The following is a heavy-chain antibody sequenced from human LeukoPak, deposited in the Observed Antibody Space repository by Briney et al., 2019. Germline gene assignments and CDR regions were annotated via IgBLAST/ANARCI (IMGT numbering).Heavy chain of an antibody. CDR2: IYYSGST. D-gene: IGHD3-10*01. CDR3: ARGSDPVGVSRLYLEPHFDP. J-gene: IGHJ5*02. CDR1: GGSISSSSYY. Sequence: SETLSLTCTVSGGSISSSSYYWGWIRQPPWKGLEWIGSIYYSGSTYYNPSLKSRVTISVDTSKNQFSLKLSSVTAADTTVYYCARGSDPVGVSRLYLEPHFDPWGQGTLVTVSS. V-gene: IGHV4-39*01.